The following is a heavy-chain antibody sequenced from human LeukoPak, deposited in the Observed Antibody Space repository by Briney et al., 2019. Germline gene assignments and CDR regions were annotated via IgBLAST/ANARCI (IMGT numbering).Heavy chain of an antibody. CDR3: ARDVRSYVWGSYMVFDY. J-gene: IGHJ4*02. V-gene: IGHV3-23*01. CDR2: ISGTGTST. Sequence: GGSLRLSCTVSGFTFSSLSMAWVRQAPGKGLEWVSTISGTGTSTYYADSVEGRFTISRDNSKNTLYLQMNSLRAEDTAVYYCARDVRSYVWGSYMVFDYWGQGTLVTVSS. CDR1: GFTFSSLS. D-gene: IGHD3-16*01.